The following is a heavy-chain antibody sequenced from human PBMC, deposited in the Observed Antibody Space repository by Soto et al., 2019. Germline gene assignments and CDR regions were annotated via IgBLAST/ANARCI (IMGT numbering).Heavy chain of an antibody. CDR3: AKDRAYSMDWNTGDC. CDR1: EFTFRRYW. CDR2: ISCGGGTT. Sequence: PWRSLRLSCAASEFTFRRYWMHWVRQRPGKGLVWVSTISCGGGTTYYAYSVKGRFTISRYNSKNTLYLQMNSLRAEDTAVYFCAKDRAYSMDWNTGDCWGPETLVTVS. J-gene: IGHJ4*02. V-gene: IGHV3-23*01. D-gene: IGHD1-1*01.